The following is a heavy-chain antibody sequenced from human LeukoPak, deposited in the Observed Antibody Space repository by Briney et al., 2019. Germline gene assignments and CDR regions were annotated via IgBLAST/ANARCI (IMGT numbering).Heavy chain of an antibody. CDR3: ARSMGYYPMDV. V-gene: IGHV3-74*01. D-gene: IGHD3-10*01. Sequence: GGSLRLSCAASGFTFSSYAMSWVRQAPGKGLVWVSRINSDGSSTSYADSVKGRFTISRDNAKNTLYLQMNSLRAEDTAVYYCARSMGYYPMDVWGQGTTVTVSS. CDR1: GFTFSSYA. J-gene: IGHJ6*02. CDR2: INSDGSST.